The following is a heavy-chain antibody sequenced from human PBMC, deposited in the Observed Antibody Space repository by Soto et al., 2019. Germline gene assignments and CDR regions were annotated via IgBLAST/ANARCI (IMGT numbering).Heavy chain of an antibody. CDR3: AMAAGATIYYGMDV. V-gene: IGHV3-23*01. CDR2: ITYDGSSK. D-gene: IGHD1-26*01. J-gene: IGHJ6*02. Sequence: GGSLRLSCAASGFTFSSYAMSWVRQAPGKGLEWVSAITYDGSSKYYADSVKGRFTISRDNSKNTLYLQMNSLRAEDTAVYYCAMAAGATIYYGMDVWGQGTTVTVSS. CDR1: GFTFSSYA.